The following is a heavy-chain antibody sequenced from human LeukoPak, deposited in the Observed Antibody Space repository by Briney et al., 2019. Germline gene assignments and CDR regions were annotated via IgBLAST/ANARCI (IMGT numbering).Heavy chain of an antibody. J-gene: IGHJ4*02. CDR1: GYSVTSYW. CDR2: IYSGDSDT. CDR3: ARQSSRLRHGDY. D-gene: IGHD3-16*01. V-gene: IGHV5-51*01. Sequence: GEALKIFWKGSGYSVTSYWFGWVRQIPGKGLEWMGIIYSGDSDTRYSTSFQGQVPISADKSISTAYLQWSSLKASDTAMYYCARQSSRLRHGDYWGQGTLVTVSS.